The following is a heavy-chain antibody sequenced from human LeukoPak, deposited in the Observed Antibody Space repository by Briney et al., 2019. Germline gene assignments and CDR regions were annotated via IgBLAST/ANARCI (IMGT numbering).Heavy chain of an antibody. CDR3: ARDRIVGATWLDYYYGMDV. J-gene: IGHJ6*02. Sequence: PGGSLRLSCAASGFTVSSNYMSWVRQAPGKGLEWVSVIYSGGSTYYADSVKGRFTISRDNSKNTLYLQMNSLRAEDTAVYYCARDRIVGATWLDYYYGMDVWGQGTTVTVSS. CDR2: IYSGGST. CDR1: GFTVSSNY. V-gene: IGHV3-53*01. D-gene: IGHD1-26*01.